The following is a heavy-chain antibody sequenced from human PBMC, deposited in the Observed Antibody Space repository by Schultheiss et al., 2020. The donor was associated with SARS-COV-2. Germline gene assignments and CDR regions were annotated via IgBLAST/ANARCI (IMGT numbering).Heavy chain of an antibody. CDR1: GFTFSSYD. CDR3: ARDREDIVVVVAATPYYGMDV. J-gene: IGHJ6*02. Sequence: GESLKISCAASGFTFSSYDIYWVRQAPGKGLEWVSAISGSGGSTYYADSVKGRFTISRDNSKNTLYLQMNSLRAEDTAVYYCARDREDIVVVVAATPYYGMDVWGQGTTVTVSS. CDR2: ISGSGGST. D-gene: IGHD2-15*01. V-gene: IGHV3-23*01.